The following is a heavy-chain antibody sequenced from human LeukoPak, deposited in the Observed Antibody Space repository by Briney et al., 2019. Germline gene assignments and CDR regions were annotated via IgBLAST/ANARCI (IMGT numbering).Heavy chain of an antibody. J-gene: IGHJ4*02. CDR2: IYPGDSDT. D-gene: IGHD3-10*01. CDR3: ARQLFTGSGSYYNGFDY. V-gene: IGHV5-51*01. Sequence: TGESLKISCKGSGYSFTSYWIGWVRQMPGKGLEWMGIIYPGDSDTRYSPSFQGQVTISADKSISTAYLQWSSLKASDTAMYYCARQLFTGSGSYYNGFDYWGQGTLVTVSS. CDR1: GYSFTSYW.